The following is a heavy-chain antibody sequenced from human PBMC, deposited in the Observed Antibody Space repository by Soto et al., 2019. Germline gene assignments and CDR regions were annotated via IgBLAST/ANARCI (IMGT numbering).Heavy chain of an antibody. CDR3: TATWEVLLYFDN. V-gene: IGHV3-15*01. J-gene: IGHJ4*02. Sequence: EVRLVESGGGLVKPGGSLRLSCAASGFIFSNAGMTWVRPAPGKGLEWVGRIKSKRDGGTTDYAAPVKCRFTISRDDAKYPLYLQINSLKTEDTAVYYCTATWEVLLYFDNWGQGTLVAVAS. CDR1: GFIFSNAG. CDR2: IKSKRDGGTT. D-gene: IGHD1-26*01.